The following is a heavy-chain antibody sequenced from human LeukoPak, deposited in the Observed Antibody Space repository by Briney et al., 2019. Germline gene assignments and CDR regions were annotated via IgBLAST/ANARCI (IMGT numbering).Heavy chain of an antibody. J-gene: IGHJ4*02. CDR3: ARGPAGYFDY. CDR1: GGSFSGYY. Sequence: SETLSLTCAVYGGSFSGYYWSWIRQPPGKGLEWIGEISHSGSTNYNPSLKSRVTISVDTSKNQFSLKLSSVTAADTAVYYCARGPAGYFDYWGQGTLVTVSS. V-gene: IGHV4-34*01. CDR2: ISHSGST.